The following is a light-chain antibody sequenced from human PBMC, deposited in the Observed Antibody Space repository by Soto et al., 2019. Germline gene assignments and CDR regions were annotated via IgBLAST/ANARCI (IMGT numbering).Light chain of an antibody. J-gene: IGKJ1*01. CDR2: GAS. V-gene: IGKV3-15*01. CDR1: QSVSSN. CDR3: QQANSFPIT. Sequence: VMTQSPATLSVSPGEGATLSCRASQSVSSNLAWYQQKPGQAPRLLIYGASTRATGIPARFSGSGSGTEFTLTISSLQPEDFATYYCQQANSFPITFGQGTKVDI.